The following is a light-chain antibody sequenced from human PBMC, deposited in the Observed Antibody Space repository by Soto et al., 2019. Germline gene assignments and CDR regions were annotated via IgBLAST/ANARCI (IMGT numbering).Light chain of an antibody. Sequence: DLQMTQSPTSLSASVGDRVTITCRASQNIRSYLNWYQQIPGKAPNLLIYATSILQTGVPSRFSGSGTGTDFTLTINGLQPEDFATYYCQQGYTTRWTFGHGTKVEIK. CDR3: QQGYTTRWT. CDR1: QNIRSY. V-gene: IGKV1-39*01. CDR2: ATS. J-gene: IGKJ1*01.